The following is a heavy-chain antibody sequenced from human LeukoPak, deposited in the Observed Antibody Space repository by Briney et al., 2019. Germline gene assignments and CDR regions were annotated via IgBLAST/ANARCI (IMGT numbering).Heavy chain of an antibody. CDR3: ARDSDSSGYYVDWFDP. CDR2: INSRSSFI. D-gene: IGHD3-22*01. V-gene: IGHV3-21*01. Sequence: GGSLRLSCAAAGFTFSIYTMNWVRQAPGKGLEWVSSINSRSSFIYYADSVKGRFTISRDNAKNSLYLQMNSLRAEDTAVYYCARDSDSSGYYVDWFDPWGQGTLVTVSS. J-gene: IGHJ5*02. CDR1: GFTFSIYT.